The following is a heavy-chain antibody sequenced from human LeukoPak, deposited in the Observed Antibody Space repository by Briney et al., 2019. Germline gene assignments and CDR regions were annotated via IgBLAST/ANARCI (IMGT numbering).Heavy chain of an antibody. J-gene: IGHJ4*02. Sequence: SETLSLTCSVSGGSISSLSYYWGWVRQPPGKGLEWIGSIYYGGRTYDNPSLKSRVTMPVDTSKNQFSLKLSSVTAADTAIYYCATSVTSSSGWYYGYWGQGSLVTVSS. CDR2: IYYGGRT. CDR1: GGSISSLSYY. CDR3: ATSVTSSSGWYYGY. V-gene: IGHV4-39*01. D-gene: IGHD6-19*01.